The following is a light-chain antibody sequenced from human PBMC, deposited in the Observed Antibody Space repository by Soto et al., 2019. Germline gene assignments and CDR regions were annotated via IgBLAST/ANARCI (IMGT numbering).Light chain of an antibody. J-gene: IGKJ2*01. CDR2: DAS. Sequence: EIVLTQSPATLSLSPGERATLSCSARQSVSSYLAWYQQKPGQGPRLLIYDASNRATGIPARFSGSGSGTDCTLTISSLEPEDFAVYYCQQRSNWPPYPFGQGTKLEIK. CDR1: QSVSSY. V-gene: IGKV3-11*01. CDR3: QQRSNWPPYP.